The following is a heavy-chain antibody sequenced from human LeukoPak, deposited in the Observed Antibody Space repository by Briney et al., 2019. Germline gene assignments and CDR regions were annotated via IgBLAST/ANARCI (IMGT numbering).Heavy chain of an antibody. D-gene: IGHD6-13*01. CDR2: TYYRSKWYN. CDR3: ARGRSWPLDY. J-gene: IGHJ4*02. Sequence: SQTLSLTCAISGDSVSSNSAAWNWIRQSPSRGLEWLGSTYYRSKWYNDYAASVKSRMIINPDTSKSQFSLQLNSVTPEDTAIYYCARGRSWPLDYWGQGTLVTVSS. V-gene: IGHV6-1*01. CDR1: GDSVSSNSAA.